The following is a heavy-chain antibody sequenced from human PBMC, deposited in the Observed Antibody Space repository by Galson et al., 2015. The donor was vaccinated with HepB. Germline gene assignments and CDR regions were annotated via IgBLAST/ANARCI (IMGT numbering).Heavy chain of an antibody. CDR3: AGRDCSGGTCSGRYNWFDP. CDR2: INTASSSI. Sequence: SLRLSCAASGFTFSTYSMNWVRQAPGKGLEWVSYINTASSSIYYADSVKGRFTISRDNAKNSLYLQINSLRAEDTAVYYCAGRDCSGGTCSGRYNWFDPWGQGTLVTVSS. CDR1: GFTFSTYS. J-gene: IGHJ5*02. D-gene: IGHD2-15*01. V-gene: IGHV3-48*01.